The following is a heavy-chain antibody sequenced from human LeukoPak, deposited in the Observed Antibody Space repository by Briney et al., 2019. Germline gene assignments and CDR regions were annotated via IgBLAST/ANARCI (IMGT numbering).Heavy chain of an antibody. CDR1: GGSISSGSYY. D-gene: IGHD3-22*01. V-gene: IGHV4-61*02. CDR2: IHTSGST. Sequence: SETLSLTCTVSGGSISSGSYYWSWIRQPAGKGLEWIGRIHTSGSTNYNPSLKSRVTISVDTSKNQFSLKLSSVTAADTAVYYCARAPTISGYYENWFDPWGQGTLVAVSS. CDR3: ARAPTISGYYENWFDP. J-gene: IGHJ5*02.